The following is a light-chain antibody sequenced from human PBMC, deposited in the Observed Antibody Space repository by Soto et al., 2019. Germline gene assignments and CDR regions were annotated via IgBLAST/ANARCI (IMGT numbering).Light chain of an antibody. CDR3: QQYYNWWT. CDR2: GAS. Sequence: EIVMTQSPATLSVSPGERATLXXRAXXSXSIKLAWYQQKPGQAPRLLIYGASTRATGIPARFSGSGSGTEFTLTISTLQSEDFAVYYCQQYYNWWTFGQGTRVEIK. V-gene: IGKV3-15*01. J-gene: IGKJ1*01. CDR1: XSXSIK.